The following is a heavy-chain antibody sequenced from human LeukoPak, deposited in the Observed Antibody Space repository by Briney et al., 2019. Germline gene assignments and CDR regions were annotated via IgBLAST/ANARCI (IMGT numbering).Heavy chain of an antibody. J-gene: IGHJ4*02. CDR1: GFTFSSYS. CDR3: ARDLHPVRYYFDY. V-gene: IGHV3-7*01. CDR2: IKQDGSEK. Sequence: GGSLRLSCAASGFTFSSYSMNWVRQAPGKGLEWVANIKQDGSEKYYVDSVKGRFTISRDNAKNSLYLQMNSLRAEDTAVYYCARDLHPVRYYFDYWGQGTLVTVSS. D-gene: IGHD3-16*01.